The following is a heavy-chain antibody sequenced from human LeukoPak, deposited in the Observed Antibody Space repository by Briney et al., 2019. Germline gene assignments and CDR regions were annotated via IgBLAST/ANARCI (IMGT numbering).Heavy chain of an antibody. D-gene: IGHD3-3*01. CDR2: IRFDGSNQ. J-gene: IGHJ4*02. V-gene: IGHV3-30*02. CDR1: GFTFGTYG. CDR3: AKDHHRYDIWSGYYYFDY. Sequence: GGSLSLSCGASGFTFGTYGMHWVRQAPGKGQEWVAFIRFDGSNQYYADSVKGRFTISRDNSKNMLYLQMNSLRADDTAVYYCAKDHHRYDIWSGYYYFDYWGQGTLVTVCS.